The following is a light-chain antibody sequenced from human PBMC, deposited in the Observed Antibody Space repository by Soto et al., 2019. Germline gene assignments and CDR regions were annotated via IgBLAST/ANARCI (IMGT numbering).Light chain of an antibody. V-gene: IGKV1-5*03. CDR1: QSINTW. CDR3: QQYNSYPLT. CDR2: KAS. J-gene: IGKJ4*01. Sequence: DIQMTQSPSTLSASVGDRVTITCRASQSINTWLAWYQQKPGKAPKLLIYKASSLESGVPSRFSGSASGTEFTLTISSLQPDDFATYHCQQYNSYPLTFGEGTKVEIK.